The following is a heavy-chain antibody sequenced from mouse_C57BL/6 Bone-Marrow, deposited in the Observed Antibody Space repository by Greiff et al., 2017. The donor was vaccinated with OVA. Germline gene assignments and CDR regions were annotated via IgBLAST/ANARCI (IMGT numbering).Heavy chain of an antibody. D-gene: IGHD2-4*01. J-gene: IGHJ3*01. Sequence: QVQLQQPGAELVRPGTSVKLSCKASGYTFTSYWMHWVKQRPGQGLEWIGVIDPSDSYTNYNQKFKGKATLTVDTSSSTAYMQLSSLTSEDSAVYYCARGRLRRGFAYWGQGTLVTVSA. CDR1: GYTFTSYW. CDR3: ARGRLRRGFAY. V-gene: IGHV1-59*01. CDR2: IDPSDSYT.